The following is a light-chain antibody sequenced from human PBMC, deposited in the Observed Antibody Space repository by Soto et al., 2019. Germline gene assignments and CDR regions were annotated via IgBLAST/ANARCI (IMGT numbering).Light chain of an antibody. CDR3: QQRYNGPSYT. J-gene: IGKJ2*01. Sequence: EIVLTQSPATLSLSPGERATLSCRASQSVSSYFAWYHQKPGQAPRLLINDASNSATAIPRSFSGSGSCTDFTLTISSLVPDDYSVYYCQQRYNGPSYTFGQGTKLEIK. V-gene: IGKV3-11*01. CDR1: QSVSSY. CDR2: DAS.